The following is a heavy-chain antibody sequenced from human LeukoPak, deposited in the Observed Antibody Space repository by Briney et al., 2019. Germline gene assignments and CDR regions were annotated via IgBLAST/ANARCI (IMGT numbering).Heavy chain of an antibody. J-gene: IGHJ3*02. CDR2: IYYSGST. CDR1: GGSINNYY. CDR3: ARDRSGSYI. V-gene: IGHV4-59*01. Sequence: SETLSLTCTVSGGSINNYYWSWIRQPPGKGLEWIGYIYYSGSTNYNPSLKSRVTISVDTSKNQFSLKLSSVTAADTAVYYCARDRSGSYIWGQGTMVTVSS. D-gene: IGHD1-26*01.